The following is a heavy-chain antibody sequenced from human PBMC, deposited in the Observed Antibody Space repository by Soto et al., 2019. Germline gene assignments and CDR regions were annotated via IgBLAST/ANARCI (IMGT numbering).Heavy chain of an antibody. J-gene: IGHJ4*02. CDR3: AKRIASSGSGWDS. Sequence: QVQLVQSGAEVKKPGSSVKVSCKASGGTFSNYAVNWVRQAPGQGLEWMGGIIPFFGTANYAQKFQGRVTITADKSTSTAYMEMSSLRSEDTAIYYCAKRIASSGSGWDSWGQGTLVTVSS. CDR1: GGTFSNYA. D-gene: IGHD6-19*01. CDR2: IIPFFGTA. V-gene: IGHV1-69*06.